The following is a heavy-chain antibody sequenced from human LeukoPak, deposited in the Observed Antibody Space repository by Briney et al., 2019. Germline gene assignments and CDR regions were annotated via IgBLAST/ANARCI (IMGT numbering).Heavy chain of an antibody. V-gene: IGHV1-8*01. CDR2: MNPNSGNT. Sequence: ASVKVSCKASGYTFTSYDISWVRQATGQGLEWMGWMNPNSGNTGYAQKFQGRVTMTRNTSISTAYMELSSLRSEDTAVYYCASLYYDILTGYYYYYYGMDVWGQGTTVTVSS. CDR3: ASLYYDILTGYYYYYYGMDV. J-gene: IGHJ6*02. D-gene: IGHD3-9*01. CDR1: GYTFTSYD.